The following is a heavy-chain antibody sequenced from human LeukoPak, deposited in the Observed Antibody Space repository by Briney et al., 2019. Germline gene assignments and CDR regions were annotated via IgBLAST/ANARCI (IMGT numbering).Heavy chain of an antibody. V-gene: IGHV3-20*04. CDR3: AKGPRYFDWFHPPYYYYGMDV. CDR2: INWNGGST. J-gene: IGHJ6*02. Sequence: PGGSLRLSCAASGFTFDDYGMSWVRQAPGKGLEWVSGINWNGGSTGYADSVKGRFTISRDNAKNSLYLQMNSLRAEDTALYYCAKGPRYFDWFHPPYYYYGMDVWGQGTTVTVSS. D-gene: IGHD3-9*01. CDR1: GFTFDDYG.